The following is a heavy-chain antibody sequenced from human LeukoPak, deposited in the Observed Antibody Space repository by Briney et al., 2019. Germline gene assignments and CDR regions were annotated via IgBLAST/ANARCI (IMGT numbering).Heavy chain of an antibody. CDR3: AELGITMIGGV. V-gene: IGHV3-11*04. D-gene: IGHD3-10*02. Sequence: GGSLRLSCAASEFTVSNKYMTWVRQAPGKGLEWVSYISSSGSTIYYADSVKGRFTISRDNAKNSLYLQMNSLRAEDTAVYYCAELGITMIGGVWGKGTTVTISS. CDR2: ISSSGSTI. J-gene: IGHJ6*04. CDR1: EFTVSNKY.